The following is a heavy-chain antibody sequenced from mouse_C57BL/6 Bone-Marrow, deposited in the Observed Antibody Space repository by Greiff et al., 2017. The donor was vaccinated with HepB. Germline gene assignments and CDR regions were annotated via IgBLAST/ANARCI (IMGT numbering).Heavy chain of an antibody. CDR2: IDPNSGGT. CDR1: GYTFTSYW. CDR3: ARRAVVAFYAMDY. D-gene: IGHD1-1*01. V-gene: IGHV1-72*01. Sequence: QVQLQQPGAELVKPGASVKLSCKASGYTFTSYWMHWVKQRPGRGLEWIGMIDPNSGGTKYNEKFKSKATLTVDKPSSTAYMQLSSLTSEDSAVYYCARRAVVAFYAMDYWGQGTSVTVSS. J-gene: IGHJ4*01.